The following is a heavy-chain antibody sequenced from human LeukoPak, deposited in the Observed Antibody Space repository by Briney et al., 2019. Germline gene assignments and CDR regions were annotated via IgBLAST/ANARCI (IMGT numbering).Heavy chain of an antibody. Sequence: PSETLSLTCTVSGGSISSGYYWGWIRQPPGKGLEWIGSIYRGGSIYYNPSLKSRVTISVDTSKNQFSLKLSSVTAADTAVYYCAGYDFWSGSPFDIWGQGIMVTVSS. D-gene: IGHD3-3*01. CDR1: GGSISSGYY. CDR3: AGYDFWSGSPFDI. V-gene: IGHV4-38-2*02. J-gene: IGHJ3*02. CDR2: IYRGGSI.